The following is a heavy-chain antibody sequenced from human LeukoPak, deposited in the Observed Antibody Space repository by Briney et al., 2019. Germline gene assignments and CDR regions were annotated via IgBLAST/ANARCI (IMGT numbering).Heavy chain of an antibody. D-gene: IGHD3-22*01. J-gene: IGHJ4*02. Sequence: PSETLSLTCTVSGGSISSYYWSWIRQPPGKGLEWIGYIYYSGNTNYNPSLKSRVTISVDTSKNQFSLKLSSVTAADTAMYYCARDKGEYYDSSGYLDYWGQGTLVTASS. CDR1: GGSISSYY. V-gene: IGHV4-59*01. CDR2: IYYSGNT. CDR3: ARDKGEYYDSSGYLDY.